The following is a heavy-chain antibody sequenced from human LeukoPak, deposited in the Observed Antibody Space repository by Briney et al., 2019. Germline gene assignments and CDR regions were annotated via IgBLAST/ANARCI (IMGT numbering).Heavy chain of an antibody. Sequence: GESLKISCKGSGYSFTSYWIGWVRQMPGKGLEWMGIIYPGDSDIRYSPSFQGQVTISADKSISTAYLQWSSLKASDTAMYYCARQMSSWYGPLGDDAFDIWGQGTMVTVSS. CDR3: ARQMSSWYGPLGDDAFDI. CDR1: GYSFTSYW. J-gene: IGHJ3*02. D-gene: IGHD6-13*01. CDR2: IYPGDSDI. V-gene: IGHV5-51*01.